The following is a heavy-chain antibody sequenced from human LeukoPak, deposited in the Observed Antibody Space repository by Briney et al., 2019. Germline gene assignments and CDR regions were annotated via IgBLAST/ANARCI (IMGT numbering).Heavy chain of an antibody. D-gene: IGHD3-10*01. Sequence: PGGSLRLSCAASGFTFSSYSMNWVRQAPGKGLEWVSYISSSSSTIYYADSVKGRFTISRDNAKNSLYLQMNSLRAEDTAVYYCAREELFPSYYGMDVWGQGTTVTVSS. V-gene: IGHV3-48*01. CDR1: GFTFSSYS. J-gene: IGHJ6*02. CDR3: AREELFPSYYGMDV. CDR2: ISSSSSTI.